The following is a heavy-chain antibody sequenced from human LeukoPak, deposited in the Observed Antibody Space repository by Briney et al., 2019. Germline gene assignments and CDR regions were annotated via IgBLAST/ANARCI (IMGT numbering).Heavy chain of an antibody. V-gene: IGHV1-24*01. CDR1: GYTLTELS. CDR2: FDPEDGET. D-gene: IGHD4-17*01. CDR3: ATLHGDYPYYYYGMDV. Sequence: ASVKVSCKVSGYTLTELSMHWVRQAPGKGLEWMGGFDPEDGETIYAQKFQGRVTMTEDTSTDTAYMELSSLRSEDTAVYYCATLHGDYPYYYYGMDVRGQGTTVTVSS. J-gene: IGHJ6*02.